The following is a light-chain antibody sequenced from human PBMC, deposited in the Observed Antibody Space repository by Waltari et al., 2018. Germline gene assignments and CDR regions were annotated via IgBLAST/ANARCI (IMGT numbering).Light chain of an antibody. CDR1: SSDVGNYNL. V-gene: IGLV2-23*02. Sequence: QSALTQPASVSGSPGQSITISCTGTSSDVGNYNLVSWYQQHPGRAPKLIIYAVSERPSGGSNRFSGSKSANTASLTVSGLQAEDEADYYCCSYAGRTTWVFGGGTNLTVL. CDR2: AVS. CDR3: CSYAGRTTWV. J-gene: IGLJ3*02.